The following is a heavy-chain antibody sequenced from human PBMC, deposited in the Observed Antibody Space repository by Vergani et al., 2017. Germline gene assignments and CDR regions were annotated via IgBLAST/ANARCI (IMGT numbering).Heavy chain of an antibody. J-gene: IGHJ6*02. CDR1: GFTFSSYA. Sequence: VQLVESGGGVVQPGRSLRLSCAASGFTFSSYAMHWVRQAPGKGLEWVSGISWNSGSIGYADSVKGRFTISRDNAKNSLYLQINSLRAEDTAVYYCARMVPWYWDVWGQGTTVTVSS. CDR2: ISWNSGSI. D-gene: IGHD3-10*01. V-gene: IGHV3-9*01. CDR3: ARMVPWYWDV.